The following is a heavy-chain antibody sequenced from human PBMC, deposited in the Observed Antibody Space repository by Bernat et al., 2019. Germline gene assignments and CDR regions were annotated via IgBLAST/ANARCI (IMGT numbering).Heavy chain of an antibody. Sequence: QVQLVQSGAEVKKPGASVKVSCKASGYTFSSYTISWVRQAPGQGLEWMGRIIPILGIANYAQKFQGRVTITADKSTSTAYMELSSLRSEDTAVYYCAREVPTRAIPYSSSWYGYFQHWGQGTLVTVSS. V-gene: IGHV1-69*09. CDR1: GYTFSSYT. J-gene: IGHJ1*01. D-gene: IGHD6-13*01. CDR2: IIPILGIA. CDR3: AREVPTRAIPYSSSWYGYFQH.